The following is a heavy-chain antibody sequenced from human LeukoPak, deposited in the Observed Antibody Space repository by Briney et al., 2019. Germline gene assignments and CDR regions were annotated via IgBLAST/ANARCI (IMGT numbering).Heavy chain of an antibody. J-gene: IGHJ5*01. CDR3: ATIGTGDYRDDS. V-gene: IGHV3-66*01. D-gene: IGHD3/OR15-3a*01. CDR2: IYSGNTI. Sequence: GGSLRLSCVVSGLSVSNNYVSWVRQAPGKGLEWVSVIYSGNTIHYADSVKGRFTISRDNSRNTVYLQMNSLRAEDTALYYCATIGTGDYRDDSWGQGTLVTVSS. CDR1: GLSVSNNY.